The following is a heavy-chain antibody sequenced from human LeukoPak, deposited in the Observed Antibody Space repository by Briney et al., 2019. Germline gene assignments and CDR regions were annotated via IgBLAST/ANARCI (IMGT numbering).Heavy chain of an antibody. CDR1: GYTFTSYG. CDR3: ARDHLSGGSGSYYNVFSYYYYYGMDV. J-gene: IGHJ6*02. D-gene: IGHD3-10*01. CDR2: ISAYNGNT. Sequence: ASVTVSCTASGYTFTSYGISWVRQAPGQGLEWMGWISAYNGNTNYAQKLQGRVTMTTDTSTSTAYMELRSLRSDDTAVYYCARDHLSGGSGSYYNVFSYYYYYGMDVWGQGTTVTVSS. V-gene: IGHV1-18*01.